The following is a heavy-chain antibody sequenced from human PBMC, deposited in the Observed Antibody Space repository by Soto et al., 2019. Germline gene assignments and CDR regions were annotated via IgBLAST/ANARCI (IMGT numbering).Heavy chain of an antibody. Sequence: SETLSLTCAVYGGSFSGYSWTWIRQPPGKGLEWIGEINHSGSTYYNPSLESRVTISVDTSKNQFSLRLSSVTATDTAVYYCVRQPYGAYRYFFDNWGQGTPVTVSS. CDR1: GGSFSGYS. CDR3: VRQPYGAYRYFFDN. D-gene: IGHD5-18*01. CDR2: INHSGST. V-gene: IGHV4-34*01. J-gene: IGHJ4*02.